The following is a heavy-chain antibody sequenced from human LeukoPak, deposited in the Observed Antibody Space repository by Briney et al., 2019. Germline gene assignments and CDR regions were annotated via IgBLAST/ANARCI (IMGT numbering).Heavy chain of an antibody. D-gene: IGHD6-13*01. CDR1: GGTFISYA. J-gene: IGHJ5*02. CDR2: IIPIFGTA. CDR3: ARDLRYSSSWYLSGEAAWFDP. V-gene: IGHV1-69*01. Sequence: ASVEVSCKASGGTFISYAISWVRQAPGQGLEWMGEIIPIFGTANYAQKFQGRVTITADESTSTAYMELSSLRSEDTAVYYCARDLRYSSSWYLSGEAAWFDPWGQGTLVTVSS.